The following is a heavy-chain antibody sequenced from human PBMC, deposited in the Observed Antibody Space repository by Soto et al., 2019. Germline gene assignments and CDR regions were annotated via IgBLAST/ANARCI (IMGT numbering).Heavy chain of an antibody. CDR3: ASGGAGSGPFTWELPDH. Sequence: QMQLVQSGAEVKKTGSSVTVSCKALGNTFTYRYLHWVRQAPGQALEWMGWITPFSGDVHYAQKFQERVTITRDRSINTAYMQMSSLRPEDTAMYFCASGGAGSGPFTWELPDHWGQETLVTVSS. V-gene: IGHV1-45*02. CDR1: GNTFTYRY. CDR2: ITPFSGDV. J-gene: IGHJ4*02. D-gene: IGHD1-26*01.